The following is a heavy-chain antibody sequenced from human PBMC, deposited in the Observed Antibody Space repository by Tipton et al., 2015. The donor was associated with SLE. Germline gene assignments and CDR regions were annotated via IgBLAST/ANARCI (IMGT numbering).Heavy chain of an antibody. J-gene: IGHJ5*02. Sequence: TLSLTCTVSGDSISGQYWSWIRQPPGKGLEWIGYIYYSGTTNYNPSLKRRVTISVDTSKNQFSLKLTSVTAANTAVYYCARTLWDYYDSSGYYWWFDPWGQGTLVTVSS. D-gene: IGHD3-22*01. CDR1: GDSISGQY. CDR3: ARTLWDYYDSSGYYWWFDP. CDR2: IYYSGTT. V-gene: IGHV4-59*11.